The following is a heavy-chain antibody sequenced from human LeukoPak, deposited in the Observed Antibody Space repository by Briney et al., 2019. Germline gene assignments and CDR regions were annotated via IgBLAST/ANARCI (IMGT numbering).Heavy chain of an antibody. CDR1: GYTFTSYY. CDR3: ARDGRGSGYYSGYFDY. CDR2: INPSGGST. J-gene: IGHJ4*02. Sequence: GASVKVSCKASGYTFTSYYMHWVRQAPGQGLEWMGIINPSGGSTSYAQKFQGRVTMTRDTSTSTVYMELSSLRSEDTAVYYCARDGRGSGYYSGYFDYWGQGTLVTVSS. V-gene: IGHV1-46*01. D-gene: IGHD3-22*01.